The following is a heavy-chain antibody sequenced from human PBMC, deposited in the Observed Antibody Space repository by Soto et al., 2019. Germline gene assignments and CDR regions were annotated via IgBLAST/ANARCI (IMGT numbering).Heavy chain of an antibody. V-gene: IGHV3-23*01. CDR3: AKASGSYYYWFDY. J-gene: IGHJ5*01. D-gene: IGHD1-26*01. CDR1: GFTFSIYA. Sequence: GGSLRLSCAASGFTFSIYAMSWVRHAPGKGLEWVSAISGSGGSTYYADSVKGRFTISRDNSKNTLYLQMNSLRAEDTAVYYCAKASGSYYYWFDYWGQGTLVTVSS. CDR2: ISGSGGST.